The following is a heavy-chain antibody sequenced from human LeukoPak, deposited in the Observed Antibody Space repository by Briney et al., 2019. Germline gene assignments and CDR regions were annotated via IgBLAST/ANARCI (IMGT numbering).Heavy chain of an antibody. V-gene: IGHV3-48*01. Sequence: GGSLRLSCAASGFTFNTYSMNWVRQAPGKGLEWISYISNSGNTIYYADSVKGRFTISRDNAKNSLYLQMNSLRAEDSAVYYCATRQDYWGQGTLVTVSP. CDR1: GFTFNTYS. J-gene: IGHJ4*02. CDR2: ISNSGNTI. CDR3: ATRQDY.